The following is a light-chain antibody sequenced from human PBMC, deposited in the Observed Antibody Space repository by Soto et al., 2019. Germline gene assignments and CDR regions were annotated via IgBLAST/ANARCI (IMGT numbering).Light chain of an antibody. CDR3: GTWDSSLSAVL. J-gene: IGLJ2*01. V-gene: IGLV1-51*01. CDR1: SSNIGNNY. CDR2: DNN. Sequence: QSVLTQPPSVSAAPGQRVTISCSGSSSNIGNNYVSWYQQLPGTAPKLLIYDNNQRPLGIPDRFSGSKSGTSATLGITGLQTGDEADYYCGTWDSSLSAVLFGGGTKLTVL.